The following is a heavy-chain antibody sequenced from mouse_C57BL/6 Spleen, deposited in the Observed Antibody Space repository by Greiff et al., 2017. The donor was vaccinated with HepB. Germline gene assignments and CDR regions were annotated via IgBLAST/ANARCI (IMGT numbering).Heavy chain of an antibody. J-gene: IGHJ1*03. CDR1: GFTFSDYG. Sequence: DVKLVESGGGLVKPGGSLKLSCAASGFTFSDYGMHWVRQAPEKGLEWVAYISSGSSTIYYADTVKGRFTISRDNAKNTLCLQMTSLRSEDTAMYYCARQYFDVWGTGTTVTVSS. V-gene: IGHV5-17*01. CDR3: ARQYFDV. CDR2: ISSGSSTI.